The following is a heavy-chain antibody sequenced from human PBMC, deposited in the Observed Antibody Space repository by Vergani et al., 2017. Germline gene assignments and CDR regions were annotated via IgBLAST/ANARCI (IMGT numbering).Heavy chain of an antibody. CDR1: GGSISSSSYY. Sequence: QLQLQESGPGLVKPSETLSLTCTVSGGSISSSSYYWGWIRQPPGKGLEWIGRIYYSGSTYYNPSLKRRVTISVDTSKNQFSLKLSSVTAADTAVYYCARVKGDANWFDPWGQGTLVTVSS. CDR3: ARVKGDANWFDP. J-gene: IGHJ5*02. V-gene: IGHV4-39*07. D-gene: IGHD3-16*01. CDR2: IYYSGST.